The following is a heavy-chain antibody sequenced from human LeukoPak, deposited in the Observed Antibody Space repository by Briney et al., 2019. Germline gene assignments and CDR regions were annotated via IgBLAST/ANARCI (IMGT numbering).Heavy chain of an antibody. V-gene: IGHV4-61*01. CDR1: GGSVSSGSYY. D-gene: IGHD3-22*01. Sequence: SETLSLICTVSGGSVSSGSYYWSWIRQPPGKGLEWIGYIYYSGSTNYNPSLKSRVTISADTSKNQFSLKLSSVTAADTVVYYCARVYYDSSGFNFDYWGQGTLVTVSS. J-gene: IGHJ4*02. CDR3: ARVYYDSSGFNFDY. CDR2: IYYSGST.